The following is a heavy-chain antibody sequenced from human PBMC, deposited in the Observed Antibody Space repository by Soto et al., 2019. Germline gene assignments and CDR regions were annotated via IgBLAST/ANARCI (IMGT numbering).Heavy chain of an antibody. CDR1: GYSFTSYW. Sequence: GESLKISCKGSGYSFTSYWISWVRQMPGKGLEWMGRIDPSDSYTNYSPSFQGHVTISADKSISTAYLQWSGLKASDTAMYYCATLRGGGQTYYYYGMDVWGQGTTVTVSS. CDR2: IDPSDSYT. V-gene: IGHV5-10-1*01. CDR3: ATLRGGGQTYYYYGMDV. J-gene: IGHJ6*02. D-gene: IGHD2-15*01.